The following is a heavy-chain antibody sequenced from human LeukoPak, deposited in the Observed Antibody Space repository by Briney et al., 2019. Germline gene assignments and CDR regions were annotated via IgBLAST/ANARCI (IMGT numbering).Heavy chain of an antibody. CDR2: FDPEDGET. Sequence: ASVKVSCKVSGYTLTELSMHWVRQAPGKGLEWMGGFDPEDGETIYAQKFQGRVTMTEDTSTDTAYMELSSLRSEDTAVYYCATVTRGYGSGRQPEGWGQGTLVTASS. CDR3: ATVTRGYGSGRQPEG. J-gene: IGHJ4*02. D-gene: IGHD3-10*01. CDR1: GYTLTELS. V-gene: IGHV1-24*01.